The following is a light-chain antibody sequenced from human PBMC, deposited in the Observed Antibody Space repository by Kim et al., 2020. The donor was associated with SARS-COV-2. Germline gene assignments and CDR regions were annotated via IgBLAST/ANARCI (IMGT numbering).Light chain of an antibody. V-gene: IGLV3-1*01. CDR3: QAWDSNTGVV. CDR1: KLGDKY. CDR2: HNS. J-gene: IGLJ2*01. Sequence: SYELTQPPSVSMSPGQTASITCSGDKLGDKYVCWYQQKPGQSPVLVIYHNSQRPSGIPERFSGSNSGNTATLTISGTQAMDEADYYCQAWDSNTGVVFGGGTKLTVL.